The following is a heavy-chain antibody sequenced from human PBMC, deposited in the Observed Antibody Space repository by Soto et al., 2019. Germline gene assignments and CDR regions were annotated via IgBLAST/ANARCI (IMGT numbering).Heavy chain of an antibody. CDR3: AGEPSTYYYDSSGYFPGGFDY. Sequence: SETLSLTCTVSGGSISSYYWSWIRQPPGKGLEWMGYIYYSGSTNDNPSLTRRVTITVDKSTNQFSLKLSSVTAADTAVYYCAGEPSTYYYDSSGYFPGGFDYWGQGTLVTVSS. CDR2: IYYSGST. J-gene: IGHJ4*02. D-gene: IGHD3-22*01. V-gene: IGHV4-59*01. CDR1: GGSISSYY.